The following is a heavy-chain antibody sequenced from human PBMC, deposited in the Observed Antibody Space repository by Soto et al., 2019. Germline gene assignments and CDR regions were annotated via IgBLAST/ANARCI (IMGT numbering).Heavy chain of an antibody. CDR3: ARDLNIVLVPAAATGFDY. V-gene: IGHV3-23*01. CDR1: GFTFSSYA. D-gene: IGHD2-2*01. Sequence: GGSLRLSCAASGFTFSSYAMSWVRQAPGKGLEWVSAISGSGGSTYYADSVKGRFTISRDNSKNTLYLQMNSLRAEDTAVYYCARDLNIVLVPAAATGFDYWGQGTLVTVSS. J-gene: IGHJ4*02. CDR2: ISGSGGST.